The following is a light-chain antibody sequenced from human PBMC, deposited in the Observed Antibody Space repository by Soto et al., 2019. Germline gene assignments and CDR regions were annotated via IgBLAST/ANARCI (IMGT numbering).Light chain of an antibody. CDR3: QQRSIWPPWT. V-gene: IGKV3-11*01. CDR2: DAS. J-gene: IGKJ1*01. Sequence: EIVLTQSPSTLSLYPGERATHTCRASPTVSNYLAWYQHKPGQAPRLLIYDASIRAAGVPARFSGSGSGTDFSLTISSLEPEDFAIYYCQQRSIWPPWTFGQGTKVDI. CDR1: PTVSNY.